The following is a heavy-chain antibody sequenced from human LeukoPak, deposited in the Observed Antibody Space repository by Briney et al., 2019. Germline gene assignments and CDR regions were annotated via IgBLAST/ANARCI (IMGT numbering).Heavy chain of an antibody. Sequence: PGGSLRLSCAASGFTFSSYSMNWVRQAPGKGLEWVSSISSSSSYIYYADSVKGRFTISRDNAKNSLYLQMNSLRAEDTAVYYCARGAAAGKYPEYWGQGTLVTVSS. CDR3: ARGAAAGKYPEY. V-gene: IGHV3-21*01. CDR1: GFTFSSYS. CDR2: ISSSSSYI. D-gene: IGHD6-13*01. J-gene: IGHJ4*02.